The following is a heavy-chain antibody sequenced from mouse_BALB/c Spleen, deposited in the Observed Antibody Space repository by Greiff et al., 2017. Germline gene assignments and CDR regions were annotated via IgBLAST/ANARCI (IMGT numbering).Heavy chain of an antibody. Sequence: EVQLVESGGGLVKPGGSLKLSCAASGFTFSSYDMSWVRQSPEKRLEWVAEISSGGSYTYYPDTVTGRFTISRDNATNTLYLEMSSLRSEDTAMYYCARDEDETGTAWFAYWGQGTLVTVSA. D-gene: IGHD4-1*01. J-gene: IGHJ3*01. CDR3: ARDEDETGTAWFAY. V-gene: IGHV5-9-4*01. CDR2: ISSGGSYT. CDR1: GFTFSSYD.